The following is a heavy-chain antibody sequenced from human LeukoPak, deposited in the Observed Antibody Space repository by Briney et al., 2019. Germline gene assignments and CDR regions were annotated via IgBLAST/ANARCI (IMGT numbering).Heavy chain of an antibody. D-gene: IGHD3-22*01. V-gene: IGHV4-39*07. CDR2: IYYSGST. CDR1: GGSISSSSYY. J-gene: IGHJ4*02. CDR3: ARDWTTGTMIVVEDDY. Sequence: PSETLSLTCTVSGGSISSSSYYWGWIRQPPGKGLEWIGSIYYSGSTYYNPSLKSRVTISVDTSKNQFSLKLSSVTAADTAVYYCARDWTTGTMIVVEDDYWGQGTLVTVSS.